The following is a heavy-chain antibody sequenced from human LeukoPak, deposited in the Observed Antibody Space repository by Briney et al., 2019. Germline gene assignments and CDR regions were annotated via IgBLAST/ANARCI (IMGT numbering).Heavy chain of an antibody. Sequence: GGSLRLSCAASGFTFSSYGMHWVHQAPGKGLEWAAFIRYDGSNKYYADSVKGRFTISRDNSKNTLYLQMNSLRAEDTAVYYCAKDALRFLGYYYMDVWGKGTTVTVSS. CDR3: AKDALRFLGYYYMDV. D-gene: IGHD3-3*01. CDR2: IRYDGSNK. V-gene: IGHV3-30*02. CDR1: GFTFSSYG. J-gene: IGHJ6*03.